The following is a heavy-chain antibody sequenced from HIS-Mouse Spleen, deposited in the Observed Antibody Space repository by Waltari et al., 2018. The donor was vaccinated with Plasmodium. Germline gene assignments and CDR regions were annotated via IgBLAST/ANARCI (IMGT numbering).Heavy chain of an antibody. CDR1: GFTFSCSW. V-gene: IGHV3-7*01. Sequence: QLVESGGGLVQPGGSLRLSWAASGFTFSCSWLSWARTGPGKGLEWVAKIKQDGSEKYYVDSVKGRFTISRDNAKNSLYLQMNSLRAEDTAVYYCAREAGSGGLYYFDYWGQGTLVTVSS. CDR2: IKQDGSEK. J-gene: IGHJ4*02. CDR3: AREAGSGGLYYFDY. D-gene: IGHD3-10*01.